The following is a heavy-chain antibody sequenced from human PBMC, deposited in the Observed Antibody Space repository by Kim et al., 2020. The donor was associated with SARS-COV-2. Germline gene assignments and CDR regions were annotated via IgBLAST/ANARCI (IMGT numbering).Heavy chain of an antibody. J-gene: IGHJ3*01. V-gene: IGHV3-73*01. CDR3: TRSPGTPLDFWDAFDV. Sequence: SGKGRFTISRDDSENTAYLQMNSLKTEDTAVYDCTRSPGTPLDFWDAFDVWGQGTMVTVSS. D-gene: IGHD1-1*01.